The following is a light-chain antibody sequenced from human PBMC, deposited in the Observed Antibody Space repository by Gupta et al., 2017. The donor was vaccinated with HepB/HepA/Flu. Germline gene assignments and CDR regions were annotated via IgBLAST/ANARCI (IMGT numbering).Light chain of an antibody. Sequence: DIQMTQSPSTLSASVGDRVTITCRASQSISSCLAWYQQKPGKAPNLLIYKASSLKSGVPSRFSGSGSGTXFTLTIXSLQPDDIAIYYCQQYGSYSPTFGXGTKVEIK. CDR2: KAS. CDR3: QQYGSYSPT. V-gene: IGKV1-5*03. J-gene: IGKJ1*01. CDR1: QSISSC.